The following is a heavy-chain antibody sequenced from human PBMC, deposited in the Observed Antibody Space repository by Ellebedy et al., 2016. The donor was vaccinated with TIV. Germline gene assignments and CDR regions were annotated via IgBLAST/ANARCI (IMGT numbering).Heavy chain of an antibody. CDR3: ARDLLGSADY. D-gene: IGHD3-22*01. J-gene: IGHJ4*02. CDR1: GGTFSRYA. Sequence: AASVKVSCKASGGTFSRYALNWVRQAPGQGLEWMGRIMPILDIANYPQKFQGRVTITADKSTSTAYMELRSPRSEDTAVYYCARDLLGSADYWGQGTLVTVSS. V-gene: IGHV1-69*04. CDR2: IMPILDIA.